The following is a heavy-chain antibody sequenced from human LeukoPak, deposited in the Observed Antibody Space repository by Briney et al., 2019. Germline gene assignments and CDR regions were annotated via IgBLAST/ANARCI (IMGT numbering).Heavy chain of an antibody. CDR2: ISWDGGST. CDR3: AKDRTPGYSGSYFDY. CDR1: GFTFDDYA. V-gene: IGHV3-43D*03. Sequence: GGSLRLSCAASGFTFDDYAMHWVRQAPGKGLEWVSLISWDGGSTYYADSVKGRFTISRDNSKNSLYLQMNSLRAEDTALYYCAKDRTPGYSGSYFDYWGQGTLVTVSS. J-gene: IGHJ4*02. D-gene: IGHD1-26*01.